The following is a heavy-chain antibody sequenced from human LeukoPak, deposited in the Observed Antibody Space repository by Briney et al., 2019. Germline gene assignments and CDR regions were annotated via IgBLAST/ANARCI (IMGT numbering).Heavy chain of an antibody. CDR3: AKWAHGMDV. Sequence: GRSLRLSCAASGFTFSSYGMHWVRQASGKGLEWVAVISYDGSNKYYADSAKGRFTISRDNSKNTLYLQMNSLRAEDTAVYYCAKWAHGMDVWGQGTTVTVSS. V-gene: IGHV3-30*18. CDR1: GFTFSSYG. CDR2: ISYDGSNK. J-gene: IGHJ6*02.